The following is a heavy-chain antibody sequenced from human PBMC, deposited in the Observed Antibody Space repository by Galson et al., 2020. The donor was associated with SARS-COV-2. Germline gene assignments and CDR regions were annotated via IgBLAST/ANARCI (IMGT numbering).Heavy chain of an antibody. CDR1: GFSLSTSGVG. J-gene: IGHJ5*02. CDR3: GHRGGPWSTAAFDP. Sequence: SGPTLVKPTQTLTLTCTFSGFSLSTSGVGVGWIRQPPGKALEWLALIYWDDDKRYSPSLKSRLTITKDTSKNQVVLTMTNMDPVDTATYYCGHRGGPWSTAAFDPWGQGTLVTVSS. V-gene: IGHV2-5*02. CDR2: IYWDDDK. D-gene: IGHD2-8*02.